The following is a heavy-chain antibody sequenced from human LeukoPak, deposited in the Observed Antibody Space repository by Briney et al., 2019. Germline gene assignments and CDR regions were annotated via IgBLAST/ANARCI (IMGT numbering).Heavy chain of an antibody. Sequence: GGSLRLSCTASGLTFSTYWMSWVRQAPGKGLEWVANMNEGGSKKYYVGSVRGRFTISRDNAKTSLYLQVSSLRAEDTAVYYCARAMNHAFNIWGQGAMVTVSS. CDR1: GLTFSTYW. J-gene: IGHJ3*02. CDR3: ARAMNHAFNI. V-gene: IGHV3-7*03. CDR2: MNEGGSKK.